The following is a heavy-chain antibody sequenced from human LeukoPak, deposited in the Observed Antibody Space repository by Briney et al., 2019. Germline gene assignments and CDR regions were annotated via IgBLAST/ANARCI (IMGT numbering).Heavy chain of an antibody. CDR2: ISSVGTTI. D-gene: IGHD5-18*01. V-gene: IGHV3-48*03. CDR1: TFTFSHYE. CDR3: ARGARGYSYGFDY. J-gene: IGHJ4*02. Sequence: GGSLRLSCAASTFTFSHYEMNWVRQAPGKGLEWVSYISSVGTTIYYADSVKGRFTISRDNAKNSLYLQMNSLRAEDTAVYYCARGARGYSYGFDYWGQGTLVTVSS.